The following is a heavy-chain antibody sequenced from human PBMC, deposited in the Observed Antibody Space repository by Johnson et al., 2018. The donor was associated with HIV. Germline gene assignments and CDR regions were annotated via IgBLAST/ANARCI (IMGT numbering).Heavy chain of an antibody. CDR2: ISWNSGSI. V-gene: IGHV3-9*01. J-gene: IGHJ3*02. CDR3: AKDIGYNFWSGYDKHGDGPPHAFDI. D-gene: IGHD3-3*01. Sequence: EVQLVESGGGVVRPGGSLRLSCAASGFTFDDYAMHWVRQAPGKGLEWVSGISWNSGSIGYADSVKGRFTISRDNAKKSLYLQMNILRAEDTALYYCAKDIGYNFWSGYDKHGDGPPHAFDIWGQGTMVTVSS. CDR1: GFTFDDYA.